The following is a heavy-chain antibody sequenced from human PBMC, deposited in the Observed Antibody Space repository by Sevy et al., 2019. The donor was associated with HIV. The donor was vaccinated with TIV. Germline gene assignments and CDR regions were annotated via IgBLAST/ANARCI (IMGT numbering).Heavy chain of an antibody. J-gene: IGHJ4*02. Sequence: GGSLRLSCAASGFTFDDYAMSWVRQVPGKGLEWVATISSNSATVNYVDSVKGRFTISRDNAKNALYLQMNSLRPEDTAFYCCEKGPAYSTYAALEYWGQGALVTVSS. V-gene: IGHV3-9*01. CDR2: ISSNSATV. CDR3: EKGPAYSTYAALEY. CDR1: GFTFDDYA. D-gene: IGHD5-12*01.